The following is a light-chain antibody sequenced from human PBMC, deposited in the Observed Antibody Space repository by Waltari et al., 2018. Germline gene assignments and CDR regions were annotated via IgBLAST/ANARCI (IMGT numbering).Light chain of an antibody. CDR3: ISYTTSSAPGV. CDR1: TSDVGAYDF. J-gene: IGLJ1*01. CDR2: EVS. V-gene: IGLV2-14*01. Sequence: QSALTQPASVSGSPGQSITLSCSGTTSDVGAYDFVSWYQQHPGKAPHLIIYEVSNRPSGISNRFSASKSGNTASLTISGLQAEDEADYYCISYTTSSAPGVFGTGTRVTVL.